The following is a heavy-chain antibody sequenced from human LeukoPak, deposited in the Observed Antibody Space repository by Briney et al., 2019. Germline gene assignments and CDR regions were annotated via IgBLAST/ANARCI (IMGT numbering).Heavy chain of an antibody. CDR1: GFTFGSYS. CDR3: ARGGGTYSGDY. D-gene: IGHD1-26*01. Sequence: GGSLRLSCAASGFTFGSYSMNWVRKAPGKGLEWVSYISSSSSTIHYADSVKGRFTISRDNAKNSLYLQMNSLRAEDTAVYYCARGGGTYSGDYWGQGTLVTVSS. V-gene: IGHV3-48*01. CDR2: ISSSSSTI. J-gene: IGHJ4*02.